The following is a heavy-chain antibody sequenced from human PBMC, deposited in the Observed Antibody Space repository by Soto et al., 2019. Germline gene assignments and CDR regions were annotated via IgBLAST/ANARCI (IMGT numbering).Heavy chain of an antibody. V-gene: IGHV1-24*01. CDR3: ATVRASFFGVVPRAYWYFDL. CDR2: FDPEDGET. D-gene: IGHD3-3*01. CDR1: GYTLTELS. Sequence: ASVKVSCKVSGYTLTELSMHWVRQAPGKGLEWMGGFDPEDGETIYAQKFQGRVTMTEDTSTATAYMELSSLRSEDTAVYYCATVRASFFGVVPRAYWYFDLWGRGTLVTVSS. J-gene: IGHJ2*01.